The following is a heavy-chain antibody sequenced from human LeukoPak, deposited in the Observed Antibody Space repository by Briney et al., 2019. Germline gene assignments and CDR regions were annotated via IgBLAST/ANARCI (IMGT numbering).Heavy chain of an antibody. CDR2: ISGSDGNT. V-gene: IGHV3-23*01. CDR1: GFSFSSYA. Sequence: GGSLRLSCAASGFSFSSYAMSWVRQAPGKGLEWVSGISGSDGNTYYADSVKGRFTISRDNSKNTLYLQMNSLRAEDMAVYYCAKCGYRGADFWGQGTVVSVSS. D-gene: IGHD3-10*01. J-gene: IGHJ4*02. CDR3: AKCGYRGADF.